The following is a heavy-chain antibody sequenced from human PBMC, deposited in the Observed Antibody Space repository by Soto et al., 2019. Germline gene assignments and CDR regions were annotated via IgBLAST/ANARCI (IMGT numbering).Heavy chain of an antibody. D-gene: IGHD1-1*01. J-gene: IGHJ5*02. CDR3: VRDGTKTLRDWFDP. CDR1: CASIMSYY. Sequence: KSSETLSLTCSFSCASIMSYYWHWIRQPPGKGLEWIGYVYTSDYTRYSSSLKSRVTISVDTSKSQFYLRLNSVTAADTAVYYCVRDGTKTLRDWFDPWGQGISVTV. V-gene: IGHV4-4*08. CDR2: VYTSDYT.